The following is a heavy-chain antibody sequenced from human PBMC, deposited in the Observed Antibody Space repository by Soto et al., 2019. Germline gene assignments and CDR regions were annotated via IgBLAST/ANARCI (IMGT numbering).Heavy chain of an antibody. J-gene: IGHJ5*02. CDR3: ARVDFWSGYYMAPIDP. Sequence: PSETLSLTCGVSSGSISSRNWWSWVRQPPGKGLEWIGDISHSGSTNYNPSLKSRVTMSVDTSKNQFSLKLSSVTAADTAVYYCARVDFWSGYYMAPIDPWGQGTLVTVSS. V-gene: IGHV4-4*02. CDR2: ISHSGST. CDR1: SGSISSRNW. D-gene: IGHD3-3*01.